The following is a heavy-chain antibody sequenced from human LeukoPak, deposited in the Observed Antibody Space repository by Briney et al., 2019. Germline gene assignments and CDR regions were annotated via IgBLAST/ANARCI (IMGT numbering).Heavy chain of an antibody. D-gene: IGHD2-2*02. J-gene: IGHJ5*02. Sequence: GGSLRLSCAGSGFTFNNYPISWVRQAPGKGLEWVSSISSSSSYIYYADSVKGRFTISRDNAKNSLYLQMNSLRAEDTAVYYCARVPGYCSSTSCYTWWFDPWGQGTLVTVSS. CDR2: ISSSSSYI. CDR3: ARVPGYCSSTSCYTWWFDP. V-gene: IGHV3-21*01. CDR1: GFTFNNYP.